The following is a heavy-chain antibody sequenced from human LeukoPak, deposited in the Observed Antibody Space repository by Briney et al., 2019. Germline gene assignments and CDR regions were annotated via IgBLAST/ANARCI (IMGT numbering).Heavy chain of an antibody. CDR1: GFTFSSYA. CDR2: ISFDEMYQ. CDR3: GKDRDCYDSVSDL. J-gene: IGHJ5*01. D-gene: IGHD3-10*01. Sequence: PGGSLRLSCTASGFTFSSYAMHWVRQAPGKGLEWVACISFDEMYQYYANSVQGRFNISRDNSKNTVFLQMNSLRADDTGIYYCGKDRDCYDSVSDLWGKGNPVTVSS. V-gene: IGHV3-30*18.